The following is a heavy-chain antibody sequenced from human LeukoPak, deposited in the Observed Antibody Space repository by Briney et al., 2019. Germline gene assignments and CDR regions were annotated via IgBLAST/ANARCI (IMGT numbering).Heavy chain of an antibody. J-gene: IGHJ4*02. CDR1: GYSISSGYY. CDR3: ARDQEYSSSWSDY. D-gene: IGHD6-6*01. Sequence: PSETLSLTCTVSGYSISSGYYWGWIRQPPGNGLEWIGSIYHSGSTYYNPSLKSRVTISVDTSKNQFSLKLSSVTAADTAVYYCARDQEYSSSWSDYWGQGTLVTVSS. V-gene: IGHV4-38-2*02. CDR2: IYHSGST.